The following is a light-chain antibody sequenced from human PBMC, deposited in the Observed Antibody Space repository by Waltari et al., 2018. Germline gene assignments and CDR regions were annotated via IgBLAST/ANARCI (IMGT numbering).Light chain of an antibody. CDR2: NTN. Sequence: QTVVTQEPSLTVSPGGTVTLTCASSIGAVNSGYYPNWFQQKPGQAPRSLIYNTNNKHPWTPSRFSGSLLGVKAALTLSSVQPEDQADCYCLLYFGGAHLVFGGGTKLTVL. J-gene: IGLJ3*02. V-gene: IGLV7-43*01. CDR1: IGAVNSGYY. CDR3: LLYFGGAHLV.